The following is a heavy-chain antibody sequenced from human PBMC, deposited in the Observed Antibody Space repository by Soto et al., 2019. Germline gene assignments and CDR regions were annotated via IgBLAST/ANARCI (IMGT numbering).Heavy chain of an antibody. CDR3: ARHYGGTFSYYFDY. CDR1: GGSISSSSSY. CDR2: IYYSGTT. D-gene: IGHD1-26*01. V-gene: IGHV4-39*01. Sequence: QLQLQESGPGLVKPSETLSLTCTVSGGSISSSSSYWGWIRQSPGKGLEWIGTIYYSGTTYYNPSLKSRVIISVDTSKTQFSLKLSSVSAADTAVYYCARHYGGTFSYYFDYWGQGTLVTVSS. J-gene: IGHJ4*02.